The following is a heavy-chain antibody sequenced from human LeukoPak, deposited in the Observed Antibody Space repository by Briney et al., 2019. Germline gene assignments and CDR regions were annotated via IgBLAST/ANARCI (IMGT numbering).Heavy chain of an antibody. J-gene: IGHJ4*02. V-gene: IGHV3-21*01. Sequence: GGSLRLSCAASGFTFSTYSMNWVRQAPGKGLEWVSSISRSSSYIYYADSLKGRFTISRDNAKNSLYLQMNSLRAEDTAVYYCARDGRNPGIAVAGTNEGNDYWGQGTLVTVSS. CDR2: ISRSSSYI. CDR3: ARDGRNPGIAVAGTNEGNDY. D-gene: IGHD6-19*01. CDR1: GFTFSTYS.